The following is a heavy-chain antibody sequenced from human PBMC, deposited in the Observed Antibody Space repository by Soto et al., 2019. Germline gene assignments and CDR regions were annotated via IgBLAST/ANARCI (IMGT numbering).Heavy chain of an antibody. CDR3: GGTRGTLWYSSGDASY. CDR1: GYTFTSYA. V-gene: IGHV1-3*01. J-gene: IGHJ4*02. CDR2: INAGNGNT. Sequence: ASVKVSCKASGYTFTSYAMHWVRQAPGQRLEWMGWINAGNGNTKYSQKFQGRVTITRDTSASTAYMELSSLRSEDTAVYYCGGTRGTLWYSSGDASYWGQGSMVRVAS. D-gene: IGHD6-19*01.